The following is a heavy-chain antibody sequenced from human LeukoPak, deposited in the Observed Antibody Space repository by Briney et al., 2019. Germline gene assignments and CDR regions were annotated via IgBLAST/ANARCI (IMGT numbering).Heavy chain of an antibody. CDR3: ARVSHSSSWYLNYYYYYGMDV. Sequence: GGSLRLSCAASGFTFSDYYMTWIRQAPGKGLEWVAVIWYDGSNKYYADSVKGRFTISRDNSKNTLYLQMNSLRAEDTAVYYCARVSHSSSWYLNYYYYYGMDVWGQGTTVTVSS. V-gene: IGHV3-33*08. D-gene: IGHD6-13*01. CDR2: IWYDGSNK. J-gene: IGHJ6*02. CDR1: GFTFSDYY.